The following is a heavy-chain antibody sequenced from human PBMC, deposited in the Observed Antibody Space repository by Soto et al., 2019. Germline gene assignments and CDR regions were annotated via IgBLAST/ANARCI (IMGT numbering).Heavy chain of an antibody. CDR2: IYYSGST. CDR1: GGSISSGGYY. J-gene: IGHJ4*02. CDR3: ARVYCRGGSCYGIDY. Sequence: SETLSLTCTVSGGSISSGGYYWSWIRQHPGKGLEWIGYIYYSGSTYYNPSLKSRVTISVDTSKNQFSLKLSSVTAADTAVYYCARVYCRGGSCYGIDYWGQGTLVTVS. D-gene: IGHD2-15*01. V-gene: IGHV4-31*03.